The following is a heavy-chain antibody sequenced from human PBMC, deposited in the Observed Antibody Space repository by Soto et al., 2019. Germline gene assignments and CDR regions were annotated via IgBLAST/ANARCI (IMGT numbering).Heavy chain of an antibody. J-gene: IGHJ4*02. D-gene: IGHD3-16*02. CDR1: GFTFSSYS. V-gene: IGHV3-21*01. CDR3: ARDSGTYDYIWGSYRYPHDY. Sequence: PGGSLRLSCAASGFTFSSYSMNWVRQAPGKGLKWVSSISSSSSYICYADTVKGRFTISRDNAKNSLYLQMNSLRAEDTAVYYCARDSGTYDYIWGSYRYPHDYWGQGTLVTVSS. CDR2: ISSSSSYI.